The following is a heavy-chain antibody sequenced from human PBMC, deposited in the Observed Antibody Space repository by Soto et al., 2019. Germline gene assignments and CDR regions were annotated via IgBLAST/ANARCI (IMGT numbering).Heavy chain of an antibody. CDR1: GGSIISYY. J-gene: IGHJ4*02. CDR3: ARAGGWDRDYFDY. D-gene: IGHD6-19*01. CDR2: IYYSGST. V-gene: IGHV4-59*01. Sequence: SETLSLTCTVSGGSIISYYWSRIRQPPGKGLEWIGYIYYSGSTNYNPSLKSRVTISVDTSKNQFSLKLSSVTAADTAVYYCARAGGWDRDYFDYWGQGTLVTVSS.